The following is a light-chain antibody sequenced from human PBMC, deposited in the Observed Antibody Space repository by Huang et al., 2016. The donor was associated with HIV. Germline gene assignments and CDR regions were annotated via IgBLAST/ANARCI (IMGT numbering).Light chain of an antibody. CDR3: QQYQSIPWT. CDR1: QGIGNS. V-gene: IGKV1-NL1*01. CDR2: ATS. Sequence: DIQMTQSPSSLSASVGDRVTITCRASQGIGNSLAWYQQKPEKPPRLLIYATSRLESGVPSRFSVSGSGTHYTLTITTLQPEDIASYYCQQYQSIPWTFGQGTKVEIK. J-gene: IGKJ1*01.